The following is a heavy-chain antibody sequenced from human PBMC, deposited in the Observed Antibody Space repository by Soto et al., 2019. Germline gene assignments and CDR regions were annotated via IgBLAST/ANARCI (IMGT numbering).Heavy chain of an antibody. V-gene: IGHV3-23*01. Sequence: GGSLRLSCAASGFTFSSYAMTWVRQAPGKGLEWVSSISGPGISTHYADSVKGRFTISRDNSKNTLYLQLNTLRAEDTAVYYCAKGAIAAYAPFDCRGQGTLVTVSS. D-gene: IGHD2-21*01. CDR1: GFTFSSYA. CDR3: AKGAIAAYAPFDC. CDR2: ISGPGIST. J-gene: IGHJ4*02.